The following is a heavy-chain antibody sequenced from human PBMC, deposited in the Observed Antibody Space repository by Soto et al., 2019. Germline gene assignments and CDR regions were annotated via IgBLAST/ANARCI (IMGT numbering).Heavy chain of an antibody. CDR1: GFTFSSYG. V-gene: IGHV3-30*18. CDR2: ISYDGSNK. J-gene: IGHJ6*02. Sequence: QTXVSLSLSCAASGFTFSSYGMHWVRQAPGKGLEWVAVISYDGSNKYYADSVKGRFTISRDNSKNTLYLQMNSLRAEDTAVYYCANIIVGATYYYGMDVWGQGTTVTVSS. D-gene: IGHD1-26*01. CDR3: ANIIVGATYYYGMDV.